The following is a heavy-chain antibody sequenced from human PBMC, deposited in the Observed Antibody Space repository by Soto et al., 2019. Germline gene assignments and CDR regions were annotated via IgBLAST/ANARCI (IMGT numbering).Heavy chain of an antibody. J-gene: IGHJ6*02. CDR2: INPNSGGT. V-gene: IGHV1-2*04. CDR1: GYTFTGYY. CDR3: ARVRRYCSSTSCYFYYGMDV. Sequence: ASVKVSCKASGYTFTGYYMHWVLQAPGQGLEWMGWINPNSGGTNYAQKFQGWVTMTRDTSISTAYMELSRLRSDDTAVYYCARVRRYCSSTSCYFYYGMDVWGQGTTVTVSS. D-gene: IGHD2-2*01.